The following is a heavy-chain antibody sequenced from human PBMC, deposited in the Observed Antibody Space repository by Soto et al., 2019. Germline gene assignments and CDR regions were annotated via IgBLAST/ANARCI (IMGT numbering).Heavy chain of an antibody. J-gene: IGHJ3*02. Sequence: SVKVSCKASGGTFSSYAISWVRQAPGQGLEWMGGIIPIFGTANYAQKFQGRVTITAGESTSTAYMELSSLRSEDTAVYYCARGGGSIVVVVAANRGAFDIWGQGTMVTVSS. D-gene: IGHD2-15*01. CDR3: ARGGGSIVVVVAANRGAFDI. V-gene: IGHV1-69*13. CDR1: GGTFSSYA. CDR2: IIPIFGTA.